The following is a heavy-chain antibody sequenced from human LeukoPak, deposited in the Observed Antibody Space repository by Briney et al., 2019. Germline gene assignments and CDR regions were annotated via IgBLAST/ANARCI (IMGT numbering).Heavy chain of an antibody. CDR1: GFTFSSYG. D-gene: IGHD2-2*01. J-gene: IGHJ6*03. CDR3: AKDGHGEYQLLFDYYYYYYMDV. Sequence: PGGSLRLSCAASGFTFSSYGMHWVRQAPGKGLEWVALISYDGSNKYYADSVKGRFTISRDNSKNTLYLQMNSLRAEDTAVYYCAKDGHGEYQLLFDYYYYYYMDVWGKGTTVTVSS. CDR2: ISYDGSNK. V-gene: IGHV3-30*18.